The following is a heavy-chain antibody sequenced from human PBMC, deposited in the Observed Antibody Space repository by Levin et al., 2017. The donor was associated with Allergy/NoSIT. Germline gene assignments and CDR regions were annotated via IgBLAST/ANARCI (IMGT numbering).Heavy chain of an antibody. V-gene: IGHV3-23*01. CDR2: ISGRDDRT. CDR3: ANWITEVVTLYSSNHNDK. J-gene: IGHJ4*02. CDR1: GFTFDHYA. D-gene: IGHD6-13*01. Sequence: GESLKISCAASGFTFDHYAMSWVRQAPGKGLEWVSAISGRDDRTFYADSVKGRFTISRDNSKNTLYLQMNSLRVDDTAVYYCANWITEVVTLYSSNHNDKWGQGTLVTVSS.